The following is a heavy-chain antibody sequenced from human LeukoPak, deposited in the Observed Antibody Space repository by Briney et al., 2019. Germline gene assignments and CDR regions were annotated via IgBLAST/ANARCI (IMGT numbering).Heavy chain of an antibody. V-gene: IGHV3-30-3*01. J-gene: IGHJ6*03. CDR1: GFTFSSYA. CDR3: ARAEAVRAPFYGDYYNYMDV. D-gene: IGHD4-17*01. CDR2: ISYDGSNK. Sequence: PGGSLRLSCAASGFTFSSYAMHWVRQAPGKGLEWVAVISYDGSNKYYADSVKGRFTISRDNSKNTLYLQMNSLRAEDTAVYYCARAEAVRAPFYGDYYNYMDVWGKGTTVTVSS.